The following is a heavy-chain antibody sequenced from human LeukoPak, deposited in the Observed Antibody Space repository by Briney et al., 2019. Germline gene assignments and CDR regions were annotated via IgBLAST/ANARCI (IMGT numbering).Heavy chain of an antibody. CDR2: IWYDGSNK. D-gene: IGHD1-26*01. V-gene: IGHV3-33*01. CDR3: ARPGSPASDAFDI. CDR1: GFTFSSYG. Sequence: GGSLRLSCAASGFTFSSYGTHWVRQAPGKGLEWVAVIWYDGSNKYYADSVKGRFTISRDNSKNTLYLQMNSLRAEDTAVYYCARPGSPASDAFDIWGQGTMVTVSS. J-gene: IGHJ3*02.